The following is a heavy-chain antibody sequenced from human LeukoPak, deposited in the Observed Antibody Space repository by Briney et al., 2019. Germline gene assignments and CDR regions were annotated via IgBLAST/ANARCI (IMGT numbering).Heavy chain of an antibody. CDR2: ISGSGGST. CDR1: GFTFSSYA. V-gene: IGHV3-23*01. CDR3: AKWGTLAYSSSWYESAAFDI. J-gene: IGHJ3*02. D-gene: IGHD6-13*01. Sequence: GGSLRLSCAASGFTFSSYAMSWVRQAPGKGLEWVSAISGSGGSTYYADSVKGRFTISRDNSKNTLYLQMNSLRAEDTAVYYCAKWGTLAYSSSWYESAAFDIWGQGTMVTVSS.